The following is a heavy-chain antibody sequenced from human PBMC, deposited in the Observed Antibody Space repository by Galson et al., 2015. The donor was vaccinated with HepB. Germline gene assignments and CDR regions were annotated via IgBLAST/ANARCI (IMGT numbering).Heavy chain of an antibody. J-gene: IGHJ3*02. V-gene: IGHV3-9*01. Sequence: SLRLSCAASGLSLDEYAMQWVRQVPGKGLEWVPGINWNSNSIGYAESVKGRFTISRDYAKNTLYLQMNSLRAEDTALYYCTKDIRKSDFWSGSDIWGQGTMVTVSS. CDR2: INWNSNSI. D-gene: IGHD3-3*01. CDR3: TKDIRKSDFWSGSDI. CDR1: GLSLDEYA.